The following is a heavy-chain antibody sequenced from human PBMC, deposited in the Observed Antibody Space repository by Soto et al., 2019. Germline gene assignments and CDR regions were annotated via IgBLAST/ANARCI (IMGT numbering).Heavy chain of an antibody. CDR1: GFTFRSHG. V-gene: IGHV3-30*18. CDR3: AKDRSATLYYYGMDV. D-gene: IGHD6-19*01. Sequence: GGSLRLSCAASGFTFRSHGMHWVRQAPGKGLESVAVLSYDGGNEYYADSVKGRFTVSRDNSKNTLYLEMNNLRAEDTAVYFCAKDRSATLYYYGMDVWGQGTTVTV. CDR2: LSYDGGNE. J-gene: IGHJ6*02.